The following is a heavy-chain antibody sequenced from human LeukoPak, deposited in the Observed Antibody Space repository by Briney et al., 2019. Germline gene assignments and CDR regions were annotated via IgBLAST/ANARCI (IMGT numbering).Heavy chain of an antibody. CDR2: IYYSGST. V-gene: IGHV4-39*01. D-gene: IGHD1-26*01. J-gene: IGHJ4*02. CDR3: ARGFWPQSGSYYRRGQRVYYFDY. Sequence: PSETLSLTCTVSGGSISSSDYYWGWIRQPPGKGLEWIGSIYYSGSTYYNPSLKSRVAISVDTSKNQFSLKLSSVTAADTAVYYCARGFWPQSGSYYRRGQRVYYFDYWGQGTLVTVSS. CDR1: GGSISSSDYY.